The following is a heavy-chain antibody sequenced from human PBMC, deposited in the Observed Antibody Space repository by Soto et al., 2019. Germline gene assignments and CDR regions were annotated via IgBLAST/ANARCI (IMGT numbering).Heavy chain of an antibody. D-gene: IGHD3-10*01. CDR2: IYHSGNT. Sequence: QVQLQESGPGLVKPSRPLSLTCTLSGASIITANWSSWVRQPPGKEMGWVGEIYHSGNTNFNPSVKCRVTISVDTSKNQFSLTVSSVTAADTAIYYCARASASSKLRGVVINWGQGTLVTVSS. V-gene: IGHV4-4*02. CDR3: ARASASSKLRGVVIN. J-gene: IGHJ4*02. CDR1: GASIITANW.